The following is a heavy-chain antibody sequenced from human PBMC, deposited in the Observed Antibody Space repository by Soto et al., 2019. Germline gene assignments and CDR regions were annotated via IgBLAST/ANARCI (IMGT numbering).Heavy chain of an antibody. J-gene: IGHJ4*02. CDR2: IYYSGST. Sequence: LSLTCAVSGGSLSSSTWGSWIRQSPGKALEWLGEIYYSGSTKYNPSLNSRVTISADQSKNDFSLRLNSVTAADTAVYYCVHHGGDPYYHDFWGQGFLVTVSS. D-gene: IGHD4-17*01. CDR1: GGSLSSSTW. V-gene: IGHV4-4*02. CDR3: VHHGGDPYYHDF.